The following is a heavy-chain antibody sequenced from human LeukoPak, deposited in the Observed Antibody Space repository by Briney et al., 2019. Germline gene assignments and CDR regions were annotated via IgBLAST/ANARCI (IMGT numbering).Heavy chain of an antibody. D-gene: IGHD3-22*01. CDR2: ISWNSGSI. J-gene: IGHJ4*02. Sequence: GRSLRLSCAASGFTFDDYAMHWVRQAPGKGVEWVSGISWNSGSIGYADSVKGRFTISRDNAKNSLYLQMNSLRAEDTALYYCAKDISPLYYYDSSGQGYYFDYWGQGTLVTVSS. CDR3: AKDISPLYYYDSSGQGYYFDY. CDR1: GFTFDDYA. V-gene: IGHV3-9*01.